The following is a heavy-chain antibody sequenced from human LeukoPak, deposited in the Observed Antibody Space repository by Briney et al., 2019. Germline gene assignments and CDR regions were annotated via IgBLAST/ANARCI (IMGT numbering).Heavy chain of an antibody. CDR1: GYTFTSYA. CDR3: ARGAPYTNHLRIDY. Sequence: ASVKVSCKASGYTFTSYAMNWVRQAPGQGLEWMGWINTNTGNPTYAQGFTGRFVFSLDTSVSTAYLQISSLEAEDTAVYYCARGAPYTNHLRIDYWGQGTLVTVSS. J-gene: IGHJ4*02. CDR2: INTNTGNP. V-gene: IGHV7-4-1*02.